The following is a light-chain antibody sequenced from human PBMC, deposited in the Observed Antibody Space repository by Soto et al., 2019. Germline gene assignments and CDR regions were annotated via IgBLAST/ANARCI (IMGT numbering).Light chain of an antibody. CDR1: QTVSSSF. V-gene: IGKV3-20*01. CDR2: GAS. J-gene: IGKJ4*01. Sequence: EIVLTQSPGTLSLSPGERATLSCRASQTVSSSFLAWYRQKPGQAPRLLIYGASSRATGIPGRFSGSGSGTDFTVTISRLAPEDVTVDYCQQYGSSPLTFGGGTKVEIQ. CDR3: QQYGSSPLT.